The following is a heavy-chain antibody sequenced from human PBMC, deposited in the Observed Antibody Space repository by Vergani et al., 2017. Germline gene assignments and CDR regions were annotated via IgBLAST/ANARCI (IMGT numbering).Heavy chain of an antibody. D-gene: IGHD6-19*01. Sequence: EVQLVESGGGLVQPGGSLRLSCAASGFTVSSNYMSWVRQAPGKGLEWVSVSYSGGSTYYADSVKGRFTISRDNSKNTLYLQMNSLRAEDTAVYYCARDFPGRSGNIAVAATGYYGMDVWGQGTTVTVSS. J-gene: IGHJ6*02. V-gene: IGHV3-66*01. CDR1: GFTVSSNY. CDR2: SYSGGST. CDR3: ARDFPGRSGNIAVAATGYYGMDV.